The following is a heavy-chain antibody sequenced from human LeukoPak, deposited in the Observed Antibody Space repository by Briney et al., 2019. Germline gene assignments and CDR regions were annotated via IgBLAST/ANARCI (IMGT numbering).Heavy chain of an antibody. J-gene: IGHJ5*02. CDR1: GFTFSSYW. CDR3: ARVVGYPGSRGWFDP. CDR2: INSDGSST. Sequence: GGSLRLSCAASGFTFSSYWMHWVRPAPGKGLVWVSRINSDGSSTSYADSVKGRFTISRDNAKNTLYLQMNSLRAEDTAVYYCARVVGYPGSRGWFDPWGQGTLVTVSS. D-gene: IGHD1-26*01. V-gene: IGHV3-74*01.